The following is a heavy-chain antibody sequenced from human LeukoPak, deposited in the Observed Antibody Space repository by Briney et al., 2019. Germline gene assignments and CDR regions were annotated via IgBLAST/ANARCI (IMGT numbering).Heavy chain of an antibody. V-gene: IGHV3-43*02. J-gene: IGHJ4*02. CDR1: GLNFDDSA. Sequence: GGSLRLSCVASGLNFDDSAMHWVRQAPGKGLEWVSLISADGGSTFSADSVKGRFSISRDNSKNSLYLQMNSMRSEDTAMYYCAKESGKFDYWGQGTLVAVSS. CDR2: ISADGGST. CDR3: AKESGKFDY.